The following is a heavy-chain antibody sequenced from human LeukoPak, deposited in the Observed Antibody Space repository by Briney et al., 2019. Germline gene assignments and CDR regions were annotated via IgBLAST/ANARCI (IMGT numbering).Heavy chain of an antibody. CDR1: GFSLRDYY. J-gene: IGHJ3*02. D-gene: IGHD5-12*01. V-gene: IGHV1-2*02. CDR2: MYFNSGAT. CDR3: AREGSSASGQDWYAFDI. Sequence: ASVKVSCKASGFSLRDYYVQWVRQAPGQGLEWVGWMYFNSGATRYAPKFQGRVTLTGDTSTNTVYMELSGLGSDDTAMYYCAREGSSASGQDWYAFDIWGQEIMVTVSS.